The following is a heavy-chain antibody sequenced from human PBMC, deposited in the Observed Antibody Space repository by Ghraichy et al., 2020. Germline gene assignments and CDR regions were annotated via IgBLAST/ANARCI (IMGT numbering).Heavy chain of an antibody. CDR3: ARDTDSSGRYDY. V-gene: IGHV4-31*02. D-gene: IGHD3-22*01. CDR1: GGSISSGGYY. J-gene: IGHJ4*02. Sequence: SQTPLTCTVSGGSISSGGYYWSWIRQHPGKGLEWIGYIYYSGSTYYNPSLKSRVTISVDTSKNQFYLKLSSVTAADTAVYYCARDTDSSGRYDYWGQGTLVTVSS. CDR2: IYYSGST.